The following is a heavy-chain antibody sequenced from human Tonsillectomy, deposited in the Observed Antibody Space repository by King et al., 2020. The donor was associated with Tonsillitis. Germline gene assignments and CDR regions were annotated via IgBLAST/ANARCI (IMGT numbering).Heavy chain of an antibody. J-gene: IGHJ5*02. CDR3: AKHPIIMVRGVMGRVNWFDP. V-gene: IGHV4-39*01. CDR1: GGSISSSIYY. CDR2: IYYRWGT. Sequence: QLQESGPGLVKPSETLSLTCTVSGGSISSSIYYWGWIRQPPGKGLEWIGSIYYRWGTYYNPSLKSRVTISVDTSKNQFSLRLSSVTAADTTVYYCAKHPIIMVRGVMGRVNWFDPWGQGTLVTVSS. D-gene: IGHD3-10*01.